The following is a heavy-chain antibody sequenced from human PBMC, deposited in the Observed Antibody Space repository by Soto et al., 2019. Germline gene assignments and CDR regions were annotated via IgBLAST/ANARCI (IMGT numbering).Heavy chain of an antibody. CDR1: GGTFSSYT. D-gene: IGHD3-9*01. V-gene: IGHV1-69*02. CDR2: IIPILGIA. CDR3: AMSDDWALWVYYYYGMDG. J-gene: IGHJ6*02. Sequence: SVKVSCKASGGTFSSYTISWVRQAPGQGLEWMGRIIPILGIANYAQKFRGRVTITADKSTSTAYMELSSLRSEDTAVYYCAMSDDWALWVYYYYGMDGWGQGTKVP.